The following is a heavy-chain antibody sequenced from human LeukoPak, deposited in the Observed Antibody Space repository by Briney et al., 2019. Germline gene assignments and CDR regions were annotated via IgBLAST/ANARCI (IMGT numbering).Heavy chain of an antibody. CDR2: IYYSGST. CDR3: ARDPVGKLYFDY. Sequence: SETLSLTCTVSGGSISSSSYYWGWIRQPPGKGLEWIGGIYYSGSTYYNPSLKSRVTISVDTSKNQFSLKLSSVTAADTAVYYCARDPVGKLYFDYWGQGTLVTVSS. CDR1: GGSISSSSYY. D-gene: IGHD1-26*01. V-gene: IGHV4-39*07. J-gene: IGHJ4*02.